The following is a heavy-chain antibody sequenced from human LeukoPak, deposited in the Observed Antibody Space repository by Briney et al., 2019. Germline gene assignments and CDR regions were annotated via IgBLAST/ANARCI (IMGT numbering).Heavy chain of an antibody. CDR3: ARDGTVIGREPDY. CDR2: IYHSGST. CDR1: GYSISSGYY. J-gene: IGHJ4*02. D-gene: IGHD4-11*01. Sequence: EPSQTLSLTCTVSGYSISSGYYWGWIRQPPGKGLEWIGSIYHSGSTYYNPSLKSRVTISVDTSKNQFSLKLSSVTAADTAVYYCARDGTVIGREPDYWGQGTLVTVSS. V-gene: IGHV4-38-2*02.